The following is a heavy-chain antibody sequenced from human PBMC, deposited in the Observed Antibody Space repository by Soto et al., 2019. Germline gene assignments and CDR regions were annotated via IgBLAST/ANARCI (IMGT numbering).Heavy chain of an antibody. CDR1: GGTSTRYA. V-gene: IGHV1-69*06. J-gene: IGHJ4*02. CDR3: TRGSEYDFWSGYL. Sequence: QERLVPSGAEVRKPGSSVKVSCKVTGGTSTRYAINWVRQAPGQGLEWMGGIVPMFGTSKYAQKFQGRVTITADTSTNIAYMELRSLRSEDTAVYYCTRGSEYDFWSGYLWGQGTLVSVSS. CDR2: IVPMFGTS. D-gene: IGHD3-3*01.